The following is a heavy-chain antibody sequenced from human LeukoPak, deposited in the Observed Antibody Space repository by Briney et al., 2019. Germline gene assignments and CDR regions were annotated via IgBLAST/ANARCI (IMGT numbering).Heavy chain of an antibody. CDR1: GFTFSSYS. CDR3: ASNFNYYDSSGYYSPFDY. Sequence: PGGSLRFSCAASGFTFSSYSMNWVRQAPGKGLEWVSSISSSSSYIYYADSVKGRFTISRDNAKNSLYLQMNSLRAEDTAVYYCASNFNYYDSSGYYSPFDYWGQGTLVTVSS. J-gene: IGHJ4*02. CDR2: ISSSSSYI. D-gene: IGHD3-22*01. V-gene: IGHV3-21*01.